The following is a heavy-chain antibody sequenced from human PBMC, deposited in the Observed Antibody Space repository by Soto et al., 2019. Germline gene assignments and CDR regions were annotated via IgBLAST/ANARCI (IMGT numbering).Heavy chain of an antibody. V-gene: IGHV3-74*01. CDR1: GFTFGNSW. J-gene: IGHJ4*02. Sequence: GGPLRLSCAASGFTFGNSWMHWVRQAPGKGLEWVSRMNSDGSNTNYADSVKGRFTVSRDNAKNTLYLQMNSLRAEDTAVYYCATAEVDYWGPGTLVTVS. CDR3: ATAEVDY. CDR2: MNSDGSNT.